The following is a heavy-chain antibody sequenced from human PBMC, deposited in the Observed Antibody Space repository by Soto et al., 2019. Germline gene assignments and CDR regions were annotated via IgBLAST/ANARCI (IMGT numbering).Heavy chain of an antibody. D-gene: IGHD1-1*01. J-gene: IGHJ3*01. CDR3: STWHEREHAYDV. Sequence: GGSLRLSCAAFGLTISGKKYVAWVRQAPGKGLEWVSALYDVDGSFYADSVKGRFTTSSDSSKTTVYLQMNDLRPDDTAVYYCSTWHEREHAYDVWGQGTTVTVSS. CDR1: GLTISGKKY. V-gene: IGHV3-53*01. CDR2: LYDVDGS.